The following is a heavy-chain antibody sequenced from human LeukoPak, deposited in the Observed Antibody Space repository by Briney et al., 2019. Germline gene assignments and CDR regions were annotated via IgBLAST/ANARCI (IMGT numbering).Heavy chain of an antibody. CDR2: ISGSSSNK. Sequence: GGSLRLSCAASGFIFSSDSTNWVRQAPGKGLEWVASISGSSSNKYYADSVQGRFTISRDNAKNSLYLQMGSLRAEDTVVYYCARPPSTSAWSNSVDDWGQGTLVTVSS. D-gene: IGHD6-19*01. V-gene: IGHV3-21*01. CDR3: ARPPSTSAWSNSVDD. J-gene: IGHJ4*02. CDR1: GFIFSSDS.